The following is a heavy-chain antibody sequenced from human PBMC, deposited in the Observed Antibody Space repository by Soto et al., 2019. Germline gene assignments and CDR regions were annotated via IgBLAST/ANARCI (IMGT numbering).Heavy chain of an antibody. CDR3: ARDGRGCSSTSCYNYYYYYGMDV. D-gene: IGHD2-2*01. J-gene: IGHJ6*02. Sequence: TLSLTCTVSGGSISSGGYYWSWIRQHPGKGLEWIGYIYYSGSTYCNPSLKSRVTISVDTSKNQLSLKLSSVTAADTAVYYCARDGRGCSSTSCYNYYYYYGMDVWGQGTTVTVSS. CDR1: GGSISSGGYY. CDR2: IYYSGST. V-gene: IGHV4-31*03.